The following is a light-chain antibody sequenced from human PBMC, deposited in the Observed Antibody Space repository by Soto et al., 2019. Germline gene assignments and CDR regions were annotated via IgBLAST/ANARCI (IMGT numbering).Light chain of an antibody. V-gene: IGKV1-9*01. J-gene: IGKJ2*01. Sequence: IQLTQSPSSLSASVGDRVTITCRASQGINSYLAWYQQKPGKAPKLLIYTASTLQTGVPSGFSGSGSGTDFTLTISSPQPEDIATYFCQQLKSDPYTFGQGTKLEI. CDR2: TAS. CDR3: QQLKSDPYT. CDR1: QGINSY.